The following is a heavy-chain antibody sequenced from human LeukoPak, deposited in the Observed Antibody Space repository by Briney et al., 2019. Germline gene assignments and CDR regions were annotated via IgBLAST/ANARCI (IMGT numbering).Heavy chain of an antibody. CDR1: GGSISSYY. D-gene: IGHD3-10*01. V-gene: IGHV4-59*08. Sequence: SETLSLTCTVSGGSISSYYWSWIRQPPGKGLKWIGYIYYSGSTNYNPSLKSRVTISVDTSKNQFSLKLSSVTAADTAVYYCARIQAHYYGSGSYPRWFDPWGQGTLVTVSS. J-gene: IGHJ5*02. CDR3: ARIQAHYYGSGSYPRWFDP. CDR2: IYYSGST.